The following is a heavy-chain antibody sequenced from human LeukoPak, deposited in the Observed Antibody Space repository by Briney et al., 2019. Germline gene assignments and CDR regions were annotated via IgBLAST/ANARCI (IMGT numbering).Heavy chain of an antibody. CDR1: GGTFSSYA. Sequence: GASVKVSCTASGGTFSSYAISWVRQAPGQGLEWMGGIIPIFGTANYAQKFPGRVTITADESMSTAYMELSSLRLEGTAAYYCARDRLGGGWFGTFDYWGQGTLVTLSP. CDR2: IIPIFGTA. J-gene: IGHJ4*02. CDR3: ARDRLGGGWFGTFDY. D-gene: IGHD3-10*01. V-gene: IGHV1-69*13.